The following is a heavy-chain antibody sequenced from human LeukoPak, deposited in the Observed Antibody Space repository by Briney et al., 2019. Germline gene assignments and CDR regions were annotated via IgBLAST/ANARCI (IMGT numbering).Heavy chain of an antibody. V-gene: IGHV3-23*01. CDR2: ISGGGGST. Sequence: PGGSLRLSCAASGFTFSSYAMSWVRQAPGKGLEWVSTISGGGGSTYYADSVKGRFTISRDNSKNTLYLQMNSLRAEDTAVYYCAKARLREYGSGSPTYYFDYWGQGTLVTVSS. D-gene: IGHD3-10*01. J-gene: IGHJ4*02. CDR3: AKARLREYGSGSPTYYFDY. CDR1: GFTFSSYA.